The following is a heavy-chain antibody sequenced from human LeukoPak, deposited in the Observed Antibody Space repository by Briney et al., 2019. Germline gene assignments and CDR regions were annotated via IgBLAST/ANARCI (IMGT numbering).Heavy chain of an antibody. Sequence: GGSPRLSCAASGFTFSSYAMHWVRQAPGKGLEWVAVISYDGSNKYYADSVKGRFTISRDNSKNSLYLQMNSLRAEDTAVYYCARVYYDSSGYFPWGQGTLVTVSS. CDR3: ARVYYDSSGYFP. V-gene: IGHV3-30-3*01. CDR2: ISYDGSNK. CDR1: GFTFSSYA. J-gene: IGHJ5*02. D-gene: IGHD3-22*01.